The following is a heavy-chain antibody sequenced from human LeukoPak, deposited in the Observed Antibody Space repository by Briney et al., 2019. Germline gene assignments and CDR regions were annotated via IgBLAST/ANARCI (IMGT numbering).Heavy chain of an antibody. V-gene: IGHV4-59*01. CDR3: ARDKAHSYGRYFDP. CDR1: GGSISTYY. J-gene: IGHJ5*02. D-gene: IGHD5-18*01. Sequence: SETLSLTCSVAGGSISTYYWNWIRQTPGKGLEGIGHISYGNTDYNPSLKSRVTISVDTSKNQFSLKLTSVTAADTAVYYCARDKAHSYGRYFDPWGQGALVIVSS. CDR2: ISYGNT.